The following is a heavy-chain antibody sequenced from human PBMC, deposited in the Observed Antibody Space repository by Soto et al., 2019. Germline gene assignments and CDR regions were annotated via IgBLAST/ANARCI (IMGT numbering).Heavy chain of an antibody. Sequence: PSETLSLTCTVSSGSISVTNVFWSWIRQHPGKGLEWIGYIYYSGSTYYNPSLKSRVTISVDTSKNQFSLKLSSVTAADTAVYYCARVRGGGPFDDWGQGTLVTVSS. D-gene: IGHD1-26*01. CDR2: IYYSGST. J-gene: IGHJ4*02. CDR1: SGSISVTNVF. CDR3: ARVRGGGPFDD. V-gene: IGHV4-31*03.